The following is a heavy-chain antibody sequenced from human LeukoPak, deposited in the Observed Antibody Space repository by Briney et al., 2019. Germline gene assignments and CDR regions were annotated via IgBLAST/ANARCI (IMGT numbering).Heavy chain of an antibody. V-gene: IGHV3-7*01. D-gene: IGHD5-18*01. CDR1: GVTFSNAW. Sequence: GGSLRLSCAASGVTFSNAWMSWVRQAPGKGLEWVANIKQDGSEKYYVDSVKGRFTISRDNAKNSLYLQMNSLRAEDTAVYYCARGGYSRAFDYWGQGTLVTVSS. CDR2: IKQDGSEK. J-gene: IGHJ4*02. CDR3: ARGGYSRAFDY.